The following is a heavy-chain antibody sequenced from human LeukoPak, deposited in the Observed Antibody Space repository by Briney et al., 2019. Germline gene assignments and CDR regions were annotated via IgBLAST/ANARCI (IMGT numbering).Heavy chain of an antibody. V-gene: IGHV4-39*07. D-gene: IGHD4-23*01. CDR2: IYYSGST. J-gene: IGHJ4*02. CDR1: GGSISSSSYY. Sequence: PSETLSLTCTVSGGSISSSSYYWGWIRQPPGKGLEWIGSIYYSGSTYYNPSLKSRVTISVDTSKNQFSLKLSSVTAADTAVYYCARATTVVTPYFDYWGQGTLVTVSS. CDR3: ARATTVVTPYFDY.